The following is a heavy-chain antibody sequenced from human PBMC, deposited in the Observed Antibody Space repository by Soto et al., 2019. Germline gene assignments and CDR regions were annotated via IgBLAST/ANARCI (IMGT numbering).Heavy chain of an antibody. D-gene: IGHD1-26*01. CDR3: AKGLSIVGATIDAFDI. CDR1: GFTFSSYA. Sequence: GGSLRLSCAASGFTFSSYAMSWVRQAPGKGLEWVSAIRGSGGSTYYADSVKGRFTISRDNSKNTLYLQMNSLRAEDTAVYYCAKGLSIVGATIDAFDIWGQGTMVTVSS. J-gene: IGHJ3*02. V-gene: IGHV3-23*01. CDR2: IRGSGGST.